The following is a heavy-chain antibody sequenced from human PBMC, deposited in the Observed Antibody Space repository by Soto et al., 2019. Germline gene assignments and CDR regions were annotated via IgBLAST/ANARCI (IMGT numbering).Heavy chain of an antibody. V-gene: IGHV4-31*03. J-gene: IGHJ6*02. D-gene: IGHD5-18*01. CDR1: GGSISGGGYY. Sequence: SETMPLTCTVSGGSISGGGYYWSWIRQPPGKGLEWIGYIYYSGSTYYNPSLKSRVTISVDTSKNQFSLKLSSVTAADTAVYYCAREANMVTGYYGMDVWGQGTTVTVSS. CDR3: AREANMVTGYYGMDV. CDR2: IYYSGST.